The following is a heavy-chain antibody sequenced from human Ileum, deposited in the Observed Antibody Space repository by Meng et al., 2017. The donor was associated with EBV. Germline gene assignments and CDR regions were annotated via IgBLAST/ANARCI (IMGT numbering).Heavy chain of an antibody. CDR1: GVSISSGVYH. CDR2: CSGGT. Sequence: QGQLQESGHGLVKPSQTLSLTCAVSGVSISSGVYHWSWIRQPPGKGLEWIGCSGGTYYNPSLKSRLTISVDTSKNQFSLKLDSATAADTAVYYCAIYAVGGSGQGYWGQGTLVTVSS. CDR3: AIYAVGGSGQGY. J-gene: IGHJ4*02. V-gene: IGHV4-30-4*01. D-gene: IGHD1-26*01.